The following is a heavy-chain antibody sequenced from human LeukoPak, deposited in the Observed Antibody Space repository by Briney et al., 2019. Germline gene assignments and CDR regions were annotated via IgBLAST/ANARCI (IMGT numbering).Heavy chain of an antibody. V-gene: IGHV3-30*02. J-gene: IGHJ4*02. CDR2: IRKDGSDK. D-gene: IGHD3-22*01. CDR1: GFSFSNYG. CDR3: AKYKEDYYDSSDYYSSLDY. Sequence: GGSLRLSCAASGFSFSNYGMHWVRQAPGKGPEWVSFIRKDGSDKYYADSARGRFTISRDNSKNTMYLQMNSLRAEDTAVYYCAKYKEDYYDSSDYYSSLDYWGQGTLVTVSS.